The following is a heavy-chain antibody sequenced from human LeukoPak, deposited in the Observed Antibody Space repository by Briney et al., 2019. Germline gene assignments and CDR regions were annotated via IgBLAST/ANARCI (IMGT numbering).Heavy chain of an antibody. CDR3: ARVFEDRDGYNFPSYYFDY. CDR2: IYHSGST. J-gene: IGHJ4*02. V-gene: IGHV4-30-2*01. CDR1: GGSISSGGYY. Sequence: SQTLSLTCTVSGGSISSGGYYWSWIRQPPGKGLEWIGYIYHSGSTYYNPSLKSRVTISVDRSKNQFSLKLSSVTAADTAVYYCARVFEDRDGYNFPSYYFDYWGQGTLVTVSS. D-gene: IGHD5-24*01.